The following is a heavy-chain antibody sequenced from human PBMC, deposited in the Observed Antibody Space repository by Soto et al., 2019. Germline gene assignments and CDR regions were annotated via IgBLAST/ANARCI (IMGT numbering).Heavy chain of an antibody. CDR1: GFTFRTYT. V-gene: IGHV3-21*01. Sequence: GASLRLSCLSSGFTFRTYTMNWVLQAPGKGLEWVSGIRGFSPYTFYAESVKGRFTISRDNAKNSLYLQMDSLRAEDTAVYYCARDRGYDAHDYYYNAMDVWGQGTTVTVS. CDR3: ARDRGYDAHDYYYNAMDV. J-gene: IGHJ6*02. D-gene: IGHD3-10*01. CDR2: IRGFSPYT.